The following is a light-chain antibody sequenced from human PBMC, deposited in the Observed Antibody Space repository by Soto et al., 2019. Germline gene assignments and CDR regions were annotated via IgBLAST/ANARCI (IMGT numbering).Light chain of an antibody. CDR1: SSDFGGYNY. Sequence: QSVLTQPRSVSGSPGQSVTISCTGTSSDFGGYNYVSWYQQHPGKAPKLMIYDVSKRPSGVPDRFSGSKSGNTASLTISGLQAEDEADYYCCSYAVFGTGTKVTVL. CDR3: CSYAV. J-gene: IGLJ1*01. CDR2: DVS. V-gene: IGLV2-11*01.